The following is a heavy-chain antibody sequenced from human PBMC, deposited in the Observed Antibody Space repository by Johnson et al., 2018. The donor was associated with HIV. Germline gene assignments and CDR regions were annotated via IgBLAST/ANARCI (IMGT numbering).Heavy chain of an antibody. V-gene: IGHV3-66*01. J-gene: IGHJ3*02. CDR2: IYSGGST. D-gene: IGHD3-22*01. CDR3: ARDVANYYDPGAFDI. CDR1: GFTVSSNY. Sequence: MQLVESGGGLVQPGGSLRLSCAASGFTVSSNYMSWVRQAPGKGLEWVSVIYSGGSTYYADYVKGRFTISRDNSKNTLYLQMNSLRAEDTAVYYCARDVANYYDPGAFDIWGQGTMVTVSS.